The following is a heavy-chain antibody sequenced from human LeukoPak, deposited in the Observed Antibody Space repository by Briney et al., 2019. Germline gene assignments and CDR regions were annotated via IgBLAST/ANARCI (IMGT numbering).Heavy chain of an antibody. CDR3: ARGAVGGIAAAGVVVWFDP. D-gene: IGHD6-13*01. J-gene: IGHJ5*02. CDR2: MNPNSGNT. V-gene: IGHV1-8*01. Sequence: ASVKVSCKASGYTFTSYDINWVRHATGQGLEWMGWMNPNSGNTGYAQKFQGRVTMTRNTSISTAYMELSSLRSEDTAVYYCARGAVGGIAAAGVVVWFDPWGQGTLVTVSS. CDR1: GYTFTSYD.